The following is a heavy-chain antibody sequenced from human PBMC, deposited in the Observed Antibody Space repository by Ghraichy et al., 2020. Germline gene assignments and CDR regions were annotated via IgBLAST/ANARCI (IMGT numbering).Heavy chain of an antibody. J-gene: IGHJ5*02. CDR1: GYTFTSYD. D-gene: IGHD2-2*01. Sequence: ASVKVSCKASGYTFTSYDINWVRQATGQGLEWMGWMNPNSGNTGYAQKFQGRVTMTRNTSISTAYMELSSLRSEDTAVYYCALPMSSKGVVPATYNWFDPWGQGTLVTVSS. V-gene: IGHV1-8*01. CDR2: MNPNSGNT. CDR3: ALPMSSKGVVPATYNWFDP.